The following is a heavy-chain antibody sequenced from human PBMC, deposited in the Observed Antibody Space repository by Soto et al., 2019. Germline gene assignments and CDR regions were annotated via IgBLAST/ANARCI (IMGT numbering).Heavy chain of an antibody. CDR2: IWYDGSNK. J-gene: IGHJ6*02. V-gene: IGHV3-33*01. D-gene: IGHD5-12*01. CDR3: ARDLGDGYNYYYYYGMDV. Sequence: QVQLVESGGGVVQPGRSLRLSCAASGFTFSSYGMHWVRQAPGKGLEWVAVIWYDGSNKYYADSVKGRFTISRDNSKNTLYLQMNSLRAEDTAVYYCARDLGDGYNYYYYYGMDVWGQGTTVTVSS. CDR1: GFTFSSYG.